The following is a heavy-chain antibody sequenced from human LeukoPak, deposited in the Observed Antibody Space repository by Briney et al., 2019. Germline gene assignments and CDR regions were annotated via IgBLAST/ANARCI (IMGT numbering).Heavy chain of an antibody. J-gene: IGHJ4*02. CDR1: GGSFSSYF. V-gene: IGHV4-34*01. CDR2: VYHSGAT. D-gene: IGHD6-13*01. Sequence: SETLSLTCAAYGGSFSSYFWTWIRQPPGKGLEWIGEVYHSGATNYSPSLKSRVTISVDTSKNQFSLKLTSVTAADTAVYFCARASDSSSWYYFDYWGQGTLVTVSS. CDR3: ARASDSSSWYYFDY.